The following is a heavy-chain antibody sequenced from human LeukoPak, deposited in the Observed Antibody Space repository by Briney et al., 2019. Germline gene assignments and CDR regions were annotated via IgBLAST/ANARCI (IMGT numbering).Heavy chain of an antibody. CDR1: GFTFSSYG. Sequence: GRSLRLSCAASGFTFSSYGMHWVRQAPGKGLEWVAVISYDGSNKYYADSVKGRFTISRDNSKNTLYPQMNSLRAEDTAVYYCAKEHSSGWYRPVDYWGQGTLVTVSS. D-gene: IGHD6-19*01. J-gene: IGHJ4*02. V-gene: IGHV3-30*18. CDR3: AKEHSSGWYRPVDY. CDR2: ISYDGSNK.